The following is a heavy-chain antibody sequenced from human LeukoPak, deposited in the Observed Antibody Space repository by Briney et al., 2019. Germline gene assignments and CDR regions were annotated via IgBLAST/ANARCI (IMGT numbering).Heavy chain of an antibody. J-gene: IGHJ4*02. Sequence: PGGSLRLSCAASGFTFSSYSMNWVRQAPGKGLEWVSAISGSGGSTYYADSVKGRFTISRDNSKNTLYLQMNSLRAEDTAVYYCAKGFDETYCSSTSCYTSYWGQGTLVTVSS. CDR3: AKGFDETYCSSTSCYTSY. CDR2: ISGSGGST. V-gene: IGHV3-23*01. D-gene: IGHD2-2*02. CDR1: GFTFSSYS.